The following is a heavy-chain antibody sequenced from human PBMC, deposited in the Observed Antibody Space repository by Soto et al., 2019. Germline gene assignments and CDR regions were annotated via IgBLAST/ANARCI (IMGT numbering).Heavy chain of an antibody. Sequence: GASVKVSCKAIGYSFTSHYMHWVRQAPGQGLEWMGTIYPGGVNIGYAQKFKGRVNMTKDTSTSTVYMELNSLTSEDTAVYYCARGVGSGSYYNQYNWFDPWG. CDR1: GYSFTSHY. D-gene: IGHD3-10*01. V-gene: IGHV1-46*01. CDR3: ARGVGSGSYYNQYNWFDP. J-gene: IGHJ5*02. CDR2: IYPGGVNI.